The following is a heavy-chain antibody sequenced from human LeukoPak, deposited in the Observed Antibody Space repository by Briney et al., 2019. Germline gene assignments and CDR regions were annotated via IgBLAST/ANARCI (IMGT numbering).Heavy chain of an antibody. CDR1: GFTFSNAW. CDR3: ARRERRGYTYGRGTLDI. J-gene: IGHJ3*02. Sequence: GGSLRLSCAASGFTFSNAWMSWVRQAPGKGLVWVSRINSDGSSTSYADSVKGRFTISRDNSKNTLYLQMNSLRAEDTAVYYCARRERRGYTYGRGTLDIWGQGTMVTVSS. D-gene: IGHD5-18*01. CDR2: INSDGSST. V-gene: IGHV3-74*01.